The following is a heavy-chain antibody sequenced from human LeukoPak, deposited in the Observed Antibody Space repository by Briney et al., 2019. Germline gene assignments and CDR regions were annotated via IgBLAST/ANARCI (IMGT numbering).Heavy chain of an antibody. Sequence: SPTLSLTFAISGDSGSIDSAAWNWIRQSPSRGLEWLGRTYYRSKWHNVYAESVKSRIVINPNTTKNQFTLKLNSVTPEDTAVYYCSRDYYYVMDVWGQGATVTVSS. J-gene: IGHJ6*02. CDR2: TYYRSKWHN. V-gene: IGHV6-1*01. CDR1: GDSGSIDSAA. CDR3: SRDYYYVMDV.